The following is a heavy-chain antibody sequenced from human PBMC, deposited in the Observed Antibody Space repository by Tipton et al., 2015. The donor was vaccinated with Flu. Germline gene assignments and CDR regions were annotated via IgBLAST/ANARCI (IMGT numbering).Heavy chain of an antibody. Sequence: TLSLTCTVSSGSISSYYWGWIRQPPGKGLEWIGTIYHSGTTYYNPSLKSRVTISVDTSKNQFSLKLSSVTAADTAVYYCASAPTWAGSWGQGTLVTVSS. D-gene: IGHD3-10*01. CDR1: SGSISSYY. CDR3: ASAPTWAGS. CDR2: IYHSGTT. J-gene: IGHJ4*02. V-gene: IGHV4-38-2*02.